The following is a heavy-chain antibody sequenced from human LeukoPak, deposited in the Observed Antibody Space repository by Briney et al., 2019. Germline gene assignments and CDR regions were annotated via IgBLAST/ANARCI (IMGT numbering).Heavy chain of an antibody. CDR3: ARGTPRSSVFEGFDP. V-gene: IGHV4-34*01. Sequence: SETLSLTCGVYGGSFSGYYWSWIRQPPGKGLEWIGEINHSGSTNYNPSLKSRVTISVDTSKNPFSLRLNSVTASDTAVYYCARGTPRSSVFEGFDPWGQGTLVTVSS. J-gene: IGHJ5*02. CDR1: GGSFSGYY. D-gene: IGHD6-6*01. CDR2: INHSGST.